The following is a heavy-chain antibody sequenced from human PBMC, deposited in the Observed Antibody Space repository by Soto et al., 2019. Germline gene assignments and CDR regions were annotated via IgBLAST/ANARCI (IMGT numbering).Heavy chain of an antibody. CDR3: ARDRVAAKDWFDP. CDR2: IYYSGST. V-gene: IGHV4-31*03. J-gene: IGHJ5*02. Sequence: SETLSLTCTVSGGSISSGGYYWSWIRQHPGKDLEWIGYIYYSGSTYYNPSLKSRVTISVDTSKNQFSLKLSSVTAADTAVYYCARDRVAAKDWFDPWGQGTLVTVSS. CDR1: GGSISSGGYY. D-gene: IGHD2-15*01.